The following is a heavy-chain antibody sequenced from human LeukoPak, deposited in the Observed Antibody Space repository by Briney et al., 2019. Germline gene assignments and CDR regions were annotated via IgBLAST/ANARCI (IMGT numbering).Heavy chain of an antibody. V-gene: IGHV3-23*01. CDR1: GIAFENYA. J-gene: IGHJ3*01. CDR3: GRDPNGDYVGAFDF. CDR2: ITGSGYT. D-gene: IGHD4-17*01. Sequence: GGSLRLSCVASGIAFENYAMTWVRQAPGKGLEWVSSITGSGYTRNAESVKGRFTISRHNSVDTLHLQMSSLSAEDTAIYYCGRDPNGDYVGAFDFWGQGTMVTVSS.